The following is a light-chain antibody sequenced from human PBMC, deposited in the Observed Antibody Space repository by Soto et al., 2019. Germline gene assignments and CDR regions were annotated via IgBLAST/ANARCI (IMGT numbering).Light chain of an antibody. CDR2: SNN. CDR1: SSNIGSYT. J-gene: IGLJ3*02. Sequence: QSVLTQPPSASGTPGQRVTISCSGSSSNIGSYTVNWYQQLPGTAPKLLIYSNNQRPSGVPDRFSGSKSGTSASLVIRGLQSEDEGDYYCAAWDDSLIWVFGGGTKLTVL. CDR3: AAWDDSLIWV. V-gene: IGLV1-44*01.